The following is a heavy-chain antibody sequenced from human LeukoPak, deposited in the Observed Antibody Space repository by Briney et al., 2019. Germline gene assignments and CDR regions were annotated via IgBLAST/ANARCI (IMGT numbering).Heavy chain of an antibody. V-gene: IGHV3-23*01. D-gene: IGHD3-3*01. Sequence: GGSLRLSCTASGFTFSNFAMNWVRQTPGKGLEWVSVISGSGSTYYADSVRGRFTVSRDNSKHTMSLQMNTLRAEDTAVYYCARGITAFGVPGATYYFDYWGQGTLVTASS. CDR2: ISGSGST. J-gene: IGHJ4*02. CDR1: GFTFSNFA. CDR3: ARGITAFGVPGATYYFDY.